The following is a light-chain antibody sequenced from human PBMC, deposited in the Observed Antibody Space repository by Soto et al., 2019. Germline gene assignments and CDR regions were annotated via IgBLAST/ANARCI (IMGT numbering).Light chain of an antibody. Sequence: QSVLTQPASVSGSPGQSITISCTGTSSDVGGYNYVSWYQQHPGKAPKLMIYDVSNRPSGVSNRFSGSKSGNTASLTISGPQVEDDADYYCSSYTSSSTLEFGGGTKLTVL. CDR1: SSDVGGYNY. CDR2: DVS. V-gene: IGLV2-14*01. CDR3: SSYTSSSTLE. J-gene: IGLJ2*01.